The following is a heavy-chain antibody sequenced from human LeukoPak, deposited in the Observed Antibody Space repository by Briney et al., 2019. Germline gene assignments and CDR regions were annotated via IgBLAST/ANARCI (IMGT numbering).Heavy chain of an antibody. D-gene: IGHD3-22*01. CDR1: GFALKSCS. V-gene: IGHV3-21*01. J-gene: IGHJ4*02. Sequence: GGSLRLSCAGSGFALKSCSLSWVRQAPGKGLEWVSSISSTSAYIYYADSVKGRFTISRDNAKNTLNLQMNSLRVDDTATYYCAKFQANYYDSSGYGCFDYWGQGVLVTVSS. CDR2: ISSTSAYI. CDR3: AKFQANYYDSSGYGCFDY.